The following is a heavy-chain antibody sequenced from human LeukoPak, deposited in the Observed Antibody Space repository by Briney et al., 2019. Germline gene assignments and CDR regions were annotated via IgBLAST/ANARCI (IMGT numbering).Heavy chain of an antibody. V-gene: IGHV4-59*01. J-gene: IGHJ4*02. CDR1: GGSISSYY. CDR2: IYYSGST. CDR3: ARGDKNLGTAAALDY. D-gene: IGHD6-13*01. Sequence: PSETLSLTCTVSGGSISSYYWSWIRQPPGKGLEWIGYIYYSGSTNYNPSLKSRVTISVDTSKNQFSLKLSSVTAADTAVYYCARGDKNLGTAAALDYWGQGTLVTVSS.